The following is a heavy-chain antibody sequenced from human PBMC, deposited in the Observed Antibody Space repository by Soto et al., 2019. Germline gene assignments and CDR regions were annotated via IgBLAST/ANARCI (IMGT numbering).Heavy chain of an antibody. J-gene: IGHJ5*02. D-gene: IGHD6-19*01. Sequence: QVQLQESRPGLVKPSETLSLTCTVSGVSISTYYWSWIRQPPGRGLAWIGYISYSGSTNYNPSLNSRVTKSIDTTKIQFSLRSPSVTAADTAMYYCARDRYGIGWYRGGDWFDPWGQGTLVTVSS. CDR3: ARDRYGIGWYRGGDWFDP. CDR2: ISYSGST. V-gene: IGHV4-59*01. CDR1: GVSISTYY.